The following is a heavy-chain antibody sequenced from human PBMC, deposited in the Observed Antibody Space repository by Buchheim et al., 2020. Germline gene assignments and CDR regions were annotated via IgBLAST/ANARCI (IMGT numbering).Heavy chain of an antibody. CDR2: INPNSGGT. V-gene: IGHV1-2*04. Sequence: QVQLVQSGAEVKKPGASVKVSCKASGYTFTGYYMHWVRQAPGQGLEWMGWINPNSGGTNYAQKFQGWVTMTRDTSIRTAYMELSRLRSDDTAVYYCARDGLIIAARPSYYYYGMDVWGQGTT. J-gene: IGHJ6*02. D-gene: IGHD6-6*01. CDR1: GYTFTGYY. CDR3: ARDGLIIAARPSYYYYGMDV.